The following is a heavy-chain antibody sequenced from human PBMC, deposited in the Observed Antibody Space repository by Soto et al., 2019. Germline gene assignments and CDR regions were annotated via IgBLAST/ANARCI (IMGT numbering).Heavy chain of an antibody. CDR1: GYTFTSYY. CDR2: INPTSGGT. D-gene: IGHD4-4*01. V-gene: IGHV1-46*01. Sequence: QVQLVQSGAEVKKPGASVKVSCKASGYTFTSYYMHWVRQAPGQGLEWMGIINPTSGGTHYAQKFQGRVTMSRDTSTSTVYMELSSLRSEDTAVYYCARGMTTVTSDAFDSWGQGTMVTVSS. CDR3: ARGMTTVTSDAFDS. J-gene: IGHJ3*02.